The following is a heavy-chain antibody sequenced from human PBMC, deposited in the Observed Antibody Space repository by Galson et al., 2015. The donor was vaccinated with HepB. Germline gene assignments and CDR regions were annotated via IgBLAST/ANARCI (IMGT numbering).Heavy chain of an antibody. CDR2: MWSDGSNK. CDR3: AREGKDGSGTYLDY. V-gene: IGHV3-33*01. Sequence: SLRLSCAASGFDFNNCGMHWVRQAPGKGPEWVAVMWSDGSNKLYADSVKGRFTISRDNSSNTLYLQMNSLGAEDTAVYYCAREGKDGSGTYLDYWGQGTPVTVSS. J-gene: IGHJ4*02. D-gene: IGHD3-10*01. CDR1: GFDFNNCG.